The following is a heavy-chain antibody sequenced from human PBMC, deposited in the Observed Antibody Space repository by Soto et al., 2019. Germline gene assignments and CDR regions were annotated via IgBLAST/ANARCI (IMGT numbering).Heavy chain of an antibody. CDR2: IYYSGST. V-gene: IGHV4-30-4*01. CDR3: ARVGYDSSGYYPLDY. CDR1: GGSISSSDYY. J-gene: IGHJ4*02. D-gene: IGHD3-22*01. Sequence: SSETLSLTCTVSGGSISSSDYYWSWIRQPPGKGLEWIGFIYYSGSTYYNPSLKSRVTISVDTSKNQFSLRLTSVTAADTAVYYCARVGYDSSGYYPLDYWGQGTLVTVS.